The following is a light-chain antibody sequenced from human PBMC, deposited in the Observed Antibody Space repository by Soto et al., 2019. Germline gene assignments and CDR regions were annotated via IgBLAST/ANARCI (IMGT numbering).Light chain of an antibody. CDR1: QSINSN. V-gene: IGKV3-15*01. J-gene: IGKJ2*01. Sequence: EIVMTQSPANLSVSPGERATLSCRASQSINSNLAWYQQKPGQGPRLLIYGASTRATGIPARFSGSGSGTEFTLTISSLQSEDFAVYYCQQYNKWPPYTFGQGTKLEIK. CDR3: QQYNKWPPYT. CDR2: GAS.